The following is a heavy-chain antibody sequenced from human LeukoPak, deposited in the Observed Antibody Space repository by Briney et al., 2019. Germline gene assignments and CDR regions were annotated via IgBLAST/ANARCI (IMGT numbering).Heavy chain of an antibody. J-gene: IGHJ4*02. V-gene: IGHV3-74*01. CDR2: INSDGSST. Sequence: PGGSLRLSCAASGFTFSTYWMHWVRQAPGKGLVWVSRINSDGSSTNYADSVEGRSTISRDNAKNMLYLQMNSLRAEDTAVYYCVKDLSTSWYYFDYWGQGTLVTVSS. CDR3: VKDLSTSWYYFDY. CDR1: GFTFSTYW. D-gene: IGHD6-13*01.